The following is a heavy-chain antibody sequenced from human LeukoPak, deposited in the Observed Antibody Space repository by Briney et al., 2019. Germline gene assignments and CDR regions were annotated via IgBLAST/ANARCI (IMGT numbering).Heavy chain of an antibody. Sequence: ASVKVSCKASGGTFSSYASSWVRQAPGQGLEWMGGIIPIFGTANYAQKFQGRVTITADESTSTAYMELSSLRSEDTAVYYCASPGVAHYYYYYYMDVWGKGTTVTVSS. CDR2: IIPIFGTA. CDR3: ASPGVAHYYYYYYMDV. V-gene: IGHV1-69*13. CDR1: GGTFSSYA. J-gene: IGHJ6*03.